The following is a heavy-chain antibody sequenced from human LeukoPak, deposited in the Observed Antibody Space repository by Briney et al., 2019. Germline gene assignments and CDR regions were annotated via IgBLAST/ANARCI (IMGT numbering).Heavy chain of an antibody. Sequence: ASVKVSCKASGYTFTGYYMHWVRQAPGQGLEWMGWINPNSGGTNYAQKFQGRVTMTRDTSISTAYMELSRLRSDDTAVYYCARVNRDGYNLLTKRHYSYMDVWGKGTTVTVSS. D-gene: IGHD5-24*01. J-gene: IGHJ6*03. CDR1: GYTFTGYY. V-gene: IGHV1-2*02. CDR2: INPNSGGT. CDR3: ARVNRDGYNLLTKRHYSYMDV.